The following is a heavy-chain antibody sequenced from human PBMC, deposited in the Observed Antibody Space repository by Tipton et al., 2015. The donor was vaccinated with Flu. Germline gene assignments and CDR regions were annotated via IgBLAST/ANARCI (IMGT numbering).Heavy chain of an antibody. CDR3: VRDETSVKWGP. J-gene: IGHJ5*02. V-gene: IGHV3-23*01. CDR2: ISGSGEST. D-gene: IGHD4-11*01. Sequence: SLRLSCAASGFTFTSHAMSWVRQAPGKGLEWLSAISGSGESTYYADSVKGRFTISRDKSENTLSLQMNNLRAEDTAVYFCVRDETSVKWGPWGQGTLITVSS. CDR1: GFTFTSHA.